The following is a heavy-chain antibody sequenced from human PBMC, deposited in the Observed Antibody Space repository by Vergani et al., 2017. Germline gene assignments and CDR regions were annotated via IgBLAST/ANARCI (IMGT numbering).Heavy chain of an antibody. CDR3: AKGRVRCRSTSCYHWFDA. Sequence: EVQLLESGGGLVQPGGSLRLSCAASGFTFSSYAMSWVRQAPGKGLGWVSAISGRGGSTYYADSVKGRFTISRDNAKNTLYLQMNSLRAEETAVYYWAKGRVRCRSTSCYHWFDAWGQGTLVTVSS. D-gene: IGHD2-2*01. CDR1: GFTFSSYA. J-gene: IGHJ5*02. V-gene: IGHV3-23*01. CDR2: ISGRGGST.